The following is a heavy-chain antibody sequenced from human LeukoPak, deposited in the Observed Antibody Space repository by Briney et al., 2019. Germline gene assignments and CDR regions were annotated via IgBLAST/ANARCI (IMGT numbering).Heavy chain of an antibody. CDR2: IYPRGST. J-gene: IGHJ3*02. CDR3: ARGGFWSRNAFDI. Sequence: PSETLSLTCAVSGGSISSGSYSWSWIRQPPGKGLEWIGYIYPRGSTYYNPSLKSRVILSLDKSANQFSLNLSSVTVADTAVYYCARGGFWSRNAFDIWGQGTMVTVSS. D-gene: IGHD3-3*01. CDR1: GGSISSGSYS. V-gene: IGHV4-30-2*01.